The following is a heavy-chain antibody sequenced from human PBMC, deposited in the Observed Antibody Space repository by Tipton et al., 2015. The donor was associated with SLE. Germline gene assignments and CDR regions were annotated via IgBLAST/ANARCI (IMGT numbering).Heavy chain of an antibody. CDR2: IRYDGSNK. J-gene: IGHJ5*02. V-gene: IGHV3-30*02. D-gene: IGHD6-6*01. CDR1: GFTFSSYA. CDR3: AKEKGTRQLVGWFDP. Sequence: GSLRLSCAASGFTFSSYAMHWVRQAPGKGLEWVAFIRYDGSNKYYADSVKGRFTISRDNSKTTLYLQMNSLRAEDTAVYYCAKEKGTRQLVGWFDPWGQGTLVTVSS.